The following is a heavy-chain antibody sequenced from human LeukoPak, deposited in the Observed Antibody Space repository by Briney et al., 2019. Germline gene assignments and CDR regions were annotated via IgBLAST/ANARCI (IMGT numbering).Heavy chain of an antibody. V-gene: IGHV3-23*01. Sequence: PGGSLRLSCAASGLTFSSYAMSWVRQAPGKGLEWVSAISGSGGSTYYADSVMGRFTISRDNSKNTLYLQINSLRAEDTAVYYCAGIWGPSSSWSWWFDYWGQGALVTDSS. CDR2: ISGSGGST. CDR1: GLTFSSYA. D-gene: IGHD6-13*01. J-gene: IGHJ4*02. CDR3: AGIWGPSSSWSWWFDY.